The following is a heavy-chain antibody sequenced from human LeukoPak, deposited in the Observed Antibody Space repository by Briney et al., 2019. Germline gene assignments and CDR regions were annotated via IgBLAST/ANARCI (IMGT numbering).Heavy chain of an antibody. J-gene: IGHJ3*02. V-gene: IGHV4-34*01. Sequence: SETPSLTCAVYAGSLSGYYWSWIRQPPGKGLEWIGEINHSGSTNYNTSLRRRVTISVDTSKNQFSLKLSSVTAVHTAVYYGGRFRRITMIVVAQHAFDIWGQGTMVTVSS. CDR3: GRFRRITMIVVAQHAFDI. CDR1: AGSLSGYY. CDR2: INHSGST. D-gene: IGHD3-22*01.